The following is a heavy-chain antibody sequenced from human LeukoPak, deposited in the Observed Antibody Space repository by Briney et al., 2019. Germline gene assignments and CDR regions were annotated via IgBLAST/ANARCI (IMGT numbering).Heavy chain of an antibody. CDR2: ITPSSSYI. CDR3: TRLSYYYDISGYYEDY. V-gene: IGHV3-21*01. J-gene: IGHJ4*02. D-gene: IGHD3-22*01. CDR1: GFTFSNYN. Sequence: PGGSLRLSCAAFGFTFSNYNMNWVRQAPGKALEWVSSITPSSSYIYYADSVRGRFTISRDNAKNSLYLQMHSLRAEDTAVYYCTRLSYYYDISGYYEDYWGQGTLVTVSS.